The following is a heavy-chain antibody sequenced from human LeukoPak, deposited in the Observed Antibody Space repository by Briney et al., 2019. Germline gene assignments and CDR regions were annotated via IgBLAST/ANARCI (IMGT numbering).Heavy chain of an antibody. J-gene: IGHJ6*02. CDR2: TSYDGSNK. CDR1: GFSCNTDG. V-gene: IGHV3-30*18. CDR3: AKNFSRARYCYYCVWYV. D-gene: IGHD2/OR15-2a*01. Sequence: GKSLRCSISASGFSCNTDGWHWIRQAPGKGLEWVAVTSYDGSNKYYADSVKGRFTISRDNSKKTLYLQMNSLRAEDTAVYYCAKNFSRARYCYYCVWYVWRQETTVTVSS.